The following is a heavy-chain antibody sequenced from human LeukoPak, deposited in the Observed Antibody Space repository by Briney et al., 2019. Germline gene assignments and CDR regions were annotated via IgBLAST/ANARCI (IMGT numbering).Heavy chain of an antibody. CDR3: ARGDDSSGYWSY. CDR2: IIPIFGTA. D-gene: IGHD3-22*01. V-gene: IGHV1-69*13. Sequence: SVKVSCKASGGTFISYAISWVRQAPGQGLEWMGGIIPIFGTANYAQKFQGRVTITADESTSTAYMELSSLRSEDTAVYYCARGDDSSGYWSYWGQGTLVTVSS. CDR1: GGTFISYA. J-gene: IGHJ4*02.